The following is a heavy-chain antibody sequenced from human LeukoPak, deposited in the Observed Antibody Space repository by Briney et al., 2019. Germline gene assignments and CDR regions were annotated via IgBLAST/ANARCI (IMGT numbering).Heavy chain of an antibody. CDR3: AKALSTGGYFDY. D-gene: IGHD2-2*01. CDR1: GFTFSSYA. V-gene: IGHV3-23*01. Sequence: GGSLRLSCAASGFTFSSYAMSWVRQAPGKGLEWVSAISGSGGSTYYADSVKGRFTISRDNSKNTLYLQMNSLRAEDTAIYFCAKALSTGGYFDYWGQGALVTVSS. CDR2: ISGSGGST. J-gene: IGHJ4*02.